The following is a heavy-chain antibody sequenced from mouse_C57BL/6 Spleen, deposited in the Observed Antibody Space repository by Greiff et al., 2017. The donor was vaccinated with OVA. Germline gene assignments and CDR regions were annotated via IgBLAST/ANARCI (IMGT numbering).Heavy chain of an antibody. CDR1: GYTFTSYW. Sequence: VQLQQPGAELVKPGASVKLSCKASGYTFTSYWMQWVKQRPGQGLEWIGEIDPSDSYTNYNQKFKGKATLTVDTSSSTAYMQLSSLTSEDSAVYYCARWSSGYLDYWGKGTTLTVSS. CDR2: IDPSDSYT. CDR3: ARWSSGYLDY. D-gene: IGHD3-2*02. V-gene: IGHV1-50*01. J-gene: IGHJ2*01.